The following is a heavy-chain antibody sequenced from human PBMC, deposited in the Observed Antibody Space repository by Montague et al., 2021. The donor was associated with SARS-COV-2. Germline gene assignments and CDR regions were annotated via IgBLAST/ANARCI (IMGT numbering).Heavy chain of an antibody. CDR3: ARDLQDYYGMDV. D-gene: IGHD4-11*01. V-gene: IGHV3-30*04. CDR2: ISYDGSNK. J-gene: IGHJ6*02. CDR1: GFTFSSYA. Sequence: SLRLSCAASGFTFSSYAMHWVRQAPGKGLEWVAVISYDGSNKYYADSVKGRFTISRDNSKNTLYLQTNSLRAEDTAVYYCARDLQDYYGMDVWGQGTTVTVSS.